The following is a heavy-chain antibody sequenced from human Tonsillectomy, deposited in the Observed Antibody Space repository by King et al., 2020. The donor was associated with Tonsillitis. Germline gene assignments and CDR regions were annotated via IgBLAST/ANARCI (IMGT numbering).Heavy chain of an antibody. Sequence: VQLQQWGAGLLKPSETLSLTCAVYGGSFSGYYWSWIRQPPGKGLEWIGEINHSGSTNYNQSIKSRVTISVDTSKNQFSLKLSSVTAADTAMYYCARNPPLYCSGGRCYNGYVDYWGQGTLLTVSS. CDR1: GGSFSGYY. CDR3: ARNPPLYCSGGRCYNGYVDY. D-gene: IGHD2-15*01. CDR2: INHSGST. J-gene: IGHJ4*02. V-gene: IGHV4-34*01.